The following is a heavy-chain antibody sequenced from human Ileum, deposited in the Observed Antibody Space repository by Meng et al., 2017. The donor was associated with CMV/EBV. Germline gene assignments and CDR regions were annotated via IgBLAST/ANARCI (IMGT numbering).Heavy chain of an antibody. Sequence: LSCAASGFTFSSFGMHWVRQVPGKGLVWVSRIIYDGSATIYADSVKGRFTISRDNAKNTLYLQMNSLRVEDTAVYYCARGTWRYFDLWGRGTLVTVSS. CDR1: GFTFSSFG. V-gene: IGHV3-74*01. CDR3: ARGTWRYFDL. D-gene: IGHD5-12*01. CDR2: IIYDGSAT. J-gene: IGHJ2*01.